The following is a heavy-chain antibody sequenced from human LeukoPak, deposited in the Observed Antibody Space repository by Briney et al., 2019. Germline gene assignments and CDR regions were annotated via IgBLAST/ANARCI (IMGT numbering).Heavy chain of an antibody. CDR3: ARRKRGSGGPFDY. Sequence: SETLSLTCTVSGYSISSGYYWGWIRQPPGKGLEWIGSIYHSGSTYYNPSLKSRVTISVDTSKNQFSLKLSSVTAADTAIYFCARRKRGSGGPFDYWGQGTLVTVSS. CDR1: GYSISSGYY. V-gene: IGHV4-38-2*02. D-gene: IGHD6-19*01. J-gene: IGHJ4*02. CDR2: IYHSGST.